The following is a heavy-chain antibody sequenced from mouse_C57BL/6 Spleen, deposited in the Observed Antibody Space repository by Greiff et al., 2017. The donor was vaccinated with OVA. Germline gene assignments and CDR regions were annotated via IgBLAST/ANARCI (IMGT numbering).Heavy chain of an antibody. CDR2: ISDGGSYT. Sequence: EVMLVESGGGLVKPGGSLKLSCAASGFTFSSYAMSWVRQTPEKRLEWVATISDGGSYTYYPDNVKGRFTISRDNAKTNLYLQMRHVKSEDTAMYYCAREEDTVVAPMDYWGQGTSVTVSS. CDR3: AREEDTVVAPMDY. CDR1: GFTFSSYA. D-gene: IGHD1-1*01. J-gene: IGHJ4*01. V-gene: IGHV5-4*01.